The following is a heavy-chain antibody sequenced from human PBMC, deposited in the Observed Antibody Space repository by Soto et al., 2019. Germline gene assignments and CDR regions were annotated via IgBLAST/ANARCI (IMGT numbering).Heavy chain of an antibody. CDR2: ISDSGNT. D-gene: IGHD4-17*01. V-gene: IGHV4-39*01. Sequence: SETLSLTCTVSGDSLSSRSHHWGWIRQAPGRGLEWIGTISDSGNTYSNSSLRGRVTISVDPAKNQFTLRLTAVTAADTAVYYCESGDYIWSYQLDNWGQGALVTVSS. CDR1: GDSLSSRSHH. J-gene: IGHJ4*02. CDR3: ESGDYIWSYQLDN.